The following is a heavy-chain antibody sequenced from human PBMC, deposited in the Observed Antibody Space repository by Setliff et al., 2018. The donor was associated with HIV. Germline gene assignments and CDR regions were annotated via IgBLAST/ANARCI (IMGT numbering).Heavy chain of an antibody. V-gene: IGHV4-39*01. D-gene: IGHD3-22*01. CDR2: IHYSGST. J-gene: IGHJ4*02. CDR1: GGSASNSRYY. CDR3: ATRAIVVIPDY. Sequence: SETLSLTCTVSGGSASNSRYYWAWIRQPPGKGLEYIGSIHYSGSTYYNPSLKSRVTIFVDTSKNQFSLKVRSVTAADTAVYYCATRAIVVIPDYWGQGTLVTVSS.